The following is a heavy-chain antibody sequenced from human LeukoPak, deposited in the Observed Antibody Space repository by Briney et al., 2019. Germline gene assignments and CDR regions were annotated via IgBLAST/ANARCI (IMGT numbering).Heavy chain of an antibody. CDR3: ARGRRLRGYSYGYGY. J-gene: IGHJ4*02. V-gene: IGHV4-34*01. CDR2: INHSGST. Sequence: SETLSLTCAVYGGSFSGYYWSWIRQPPGKGLEWAGEINHSGSTNYNPSLKSRVTISVDTSKHQFSLKLSSVTAADTAVYYCARGRRLRGYSYGYGYWGQGTLVTVSS. D-gene: IGHD5-18*01. CDR1: GGSFSGYY.